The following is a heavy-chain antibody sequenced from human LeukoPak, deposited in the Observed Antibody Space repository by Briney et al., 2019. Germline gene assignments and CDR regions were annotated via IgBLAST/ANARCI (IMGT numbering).Heavy chain of an antibody. CDR3: AKCVNSGCHLIDY. V-gene: IGHV3-23*01. D-gene: IGHD6-19*01. Sequence: GGSLRLSCAASVFTLLSNAMRWVRQAPGKGLEWVSAISGRTGGTYYADSVKGRFTISRDNTKSTLYLQMDSLTAEDTAVYYCAKCVNSGCHLIDYWGQGTLVTVSS. CDR1: VFTLLSNA. CDR2: ISGRTGGT. J-gene: IGHJ4*02.